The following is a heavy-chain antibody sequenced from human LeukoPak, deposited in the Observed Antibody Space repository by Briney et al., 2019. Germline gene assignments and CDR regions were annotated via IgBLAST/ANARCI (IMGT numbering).Heavy chain of an antibody. CDR3: AKSRSGGDRGYYFDY. V-gene: IGHV3-23*01. CDR1: GFTFSSYA. Sequence: GGSLRLSCAASGFTFSSYAMSWVRQAPGKGLEWVSAISGSGGSTYYADSVKGRFTISRDNSKNTLYLQMNSLRAEDTAVYYCAKSRSGGDRGYYFDYWGQGTLVTVSS. D-gene: IGHD4-17*01. J-gene: IGHJ4*02. CDR2: ISGSGGST.